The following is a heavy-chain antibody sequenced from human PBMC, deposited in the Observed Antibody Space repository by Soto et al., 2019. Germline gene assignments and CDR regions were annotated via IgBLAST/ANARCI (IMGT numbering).Heavy chain of an antibody. CDR3: ARDVPLYCSSTSRYLN. D-gene: IGHD2-2*01. CDR2: IYSGGST. J-gene: IGHJ4*02. CDR1: GFTVSSNY. V-gene: IGHV3-53*01. Sequence: WSLRLSCSASGFTVSSNYMSWVRQAPGKGLEWVSVIYSGGSTYYADSVKGRFTISRDNSKNTLYLQMNSLRAEDTAVYYCARDVPLYCSSTSRYLNWGQGP.